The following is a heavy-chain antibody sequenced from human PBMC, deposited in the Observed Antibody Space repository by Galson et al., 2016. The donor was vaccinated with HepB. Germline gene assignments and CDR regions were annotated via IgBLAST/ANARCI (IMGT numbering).Heavy chain of an antibody. CDR2: ISHDGSNK. Sequence: SLRLSCAASGFTFSSYGMHWVRQAPGKGLEWVAVISHDGSNKKYADSVKGRFTISRDTSKNTLYLQMNSLTAEDTAVYFCAKDGYRGSYRDYYGMDVWGQGTTVTVSS. CDR1: GFTFSSYG. J-gene: IGHJ6*02. D-gene: IGHD1-26*01. CDR3: AKDGYRGSYRDYYGMDV. V-gene: IGHV3-30*18.